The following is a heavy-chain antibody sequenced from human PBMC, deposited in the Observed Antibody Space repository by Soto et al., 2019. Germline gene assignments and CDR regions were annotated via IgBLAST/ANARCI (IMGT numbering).Heavy chain of an antibody. D-gene: IGHD3-16*01. J-gene: IGHJ4*02. CDR1: GDSISTYY. Sequence: KASETLSLTCTVSGDSISTYYWSWIRQPPGKGLEWIGYIYNSGSTKYNPSLKSRVTISVDTSKNHFSLKLNSVTAADTAVYYCARGRFDYIWGSPAPYLDYWGQGALVTVSS. CDR3: ARGRFDYIWGSPAPYLDY. CDR2: IYNSGST. V-gene: IGHV4-59*01.